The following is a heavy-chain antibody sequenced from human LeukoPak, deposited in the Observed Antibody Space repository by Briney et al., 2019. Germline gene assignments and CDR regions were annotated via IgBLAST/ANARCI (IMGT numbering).Heavy chain of an antibody. J-gene: IGHJ4*02. V-gene: IGHV4-34*01. CDR1: GGSFSGYY. CDR3: ARVAGYKFDY. D-gene: IGHD5-24*01. Sequence: SETLSLTCAVYGGSFSGYYWSWIRQPPGKRLEWIGEINHSGSTNYNPSLESRVTISVDTSKNQFSLKLSSVTAADTAVYYCARVAGYKFDYWGQGTLVTVSS. CDR2: INHSGST.